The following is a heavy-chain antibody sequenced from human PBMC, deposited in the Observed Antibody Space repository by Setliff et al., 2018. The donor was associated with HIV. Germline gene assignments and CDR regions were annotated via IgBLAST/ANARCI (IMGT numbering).Heavy chain of an antibody. J-gene: IGHJ3*02. D-gene: IGHD1-26*01. Sequence: SETLSLTCTVSGDSISSTYWSWIRQPPGKGLEWIGFIYYTGAPDYNPSFKSRVTISLDTSKTQYSLKLSSVTAADTAVYYCARGQPQGGGTYWSAFDIWGQGTMVT. CDR1: GDSISSTY. V-gene: IGHV4-59*01. CDR2: IYYTGAP. CDR3: ARGQPQGGGTYWSAFDI.